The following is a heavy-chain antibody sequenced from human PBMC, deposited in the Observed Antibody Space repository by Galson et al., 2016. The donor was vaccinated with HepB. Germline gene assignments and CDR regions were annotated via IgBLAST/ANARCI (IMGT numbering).Heavy chain of an antibody. CDR3: ARAGGDWSEAVY. D-gene: IGHD2-21*02. CDR1: GFTVSSNY. Sequence: SLRLSCAASGFTVSSNYMSWVRQVPGKGLEWVANIKEDGSETYYVDSVKGRFTISRDNAHNSVFLQMNSLRAEDSALYYCARAGGDWSEAVYWGQGTLVTASS. V-gene: IGHV3-7*03. J-gene: IGHJ4*02. CDR2: IKEDGSET.